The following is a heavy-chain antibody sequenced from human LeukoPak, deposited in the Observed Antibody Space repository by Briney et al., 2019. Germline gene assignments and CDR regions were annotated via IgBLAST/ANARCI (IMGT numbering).Heavy chain of an antibody. D-gene: IGHD2-15*01. CDR2: IYPGDSAT. V-gene: IGHV5-51*01. CDR1: GSIFTTCW. CDR3: ARQGCSGGSCYPPTYYYGMDV. Sequence: GASLKISCKGSGSIFTTCWIGWVRPLPGKGLERMGIIYPGDSATRYSPSFQGEVTISADRSSSTANLQWSSLNASYTAIYYCARQGCSGGSCYPPTYYYGMDVWGQGTTVTVSS. J-gene: IGHJ6*02.